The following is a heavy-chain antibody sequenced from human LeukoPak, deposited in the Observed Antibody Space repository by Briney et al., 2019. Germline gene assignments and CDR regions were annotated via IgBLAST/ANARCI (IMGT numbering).Heavy chain of an antibody. V-gene: IGHV4-34*01. CDR2: INHSGST. CDR3: ARHGTSIAAPLYYYYYMDV. D-gene: IGHD6-6*01. CDR1: GGSFSGYY. Sequence: PSETLSLTCAVYGGSFSGYYWSWIRQPPGKGLEWIGEINHSGSTNYNPSLKSRVTISVDTSKNQFSLKLSSVTAADTAVYYCARHGTSIAAPLYYYYYMDVWGKGTTVTVSS. J-gene: IGHJ6*03.